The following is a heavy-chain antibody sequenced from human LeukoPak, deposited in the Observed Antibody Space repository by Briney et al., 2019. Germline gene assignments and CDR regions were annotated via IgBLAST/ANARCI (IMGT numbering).Heavy chain of an antibody. Sequence: GGSLRLSCAVSGFSFTNFWMSWVRQAPGRGRVWVANIHPEGNEKYHVESVKGRFTISRDNTKNLLFLQMNGLRVEDTAVYYCARGDAFSGDHWGQGTLVTVSS. J-gene: IGHJ4*02. CDR3: ARGDAFSGDH. V-gene: IGHV3-7*04. CDR2: IHPEGNEK. CDR1: GFSFTNFW.